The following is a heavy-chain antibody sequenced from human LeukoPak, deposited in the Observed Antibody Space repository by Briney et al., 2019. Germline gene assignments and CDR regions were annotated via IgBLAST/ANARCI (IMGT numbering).Heavy chain of an antibody. CDR3: AQEGTEYISTWYAN. CDR2: ISGSGGST. V-gene: IGHV3-23*01. CDR1: GFTFSSYA. Sequence: GGSLRLSCAASGFTFSSYAMSWVRQAPGKGLEWVSAISGSGGSTYYADSVKGRFTISRDNSKNTLYLQMNSLRAEDTAVYYCAQEGTEYISTWYANWGQGTLVTVSS. J-gene: IGHJ4*02. D-gene: IGHD6-13*01.